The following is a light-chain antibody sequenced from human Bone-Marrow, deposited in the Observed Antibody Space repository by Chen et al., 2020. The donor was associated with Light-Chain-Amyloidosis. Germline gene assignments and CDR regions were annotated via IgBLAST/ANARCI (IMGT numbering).Light chain of an antibody. CDR3: MQALQTPYT. Sequence: IVMTQSPLSLPVTPGEPASISCRSSQSLLHSNGYNYLDWYLQKPRQSPQLLIYLGSNRASGVPDRFSGSGSGTDFTLKISRVEAEDVGVYYCMQALQTPYTFGQGTKLEIK. CDR1: QSLLHSNGYNY. CDR2: LGS. V-gene: IGKV2-28*01. J-gene: IGKJ2*01.